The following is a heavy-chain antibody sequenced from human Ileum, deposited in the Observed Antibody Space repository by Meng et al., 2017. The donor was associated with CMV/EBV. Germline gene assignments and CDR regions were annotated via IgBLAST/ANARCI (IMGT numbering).Heavy chain of an antibody. J-gene: IGHJ4*03. V-gene: IGHV3-23*03. Sequence: GGSLRLSCAASGFTFSTYAMSWVRQAPGKGLEWVSFIYSGASSTQYADSVKGRFTISRDNSRNTLYLQMNSLRAEDTAVYYCAKDLGIIVGATDYWGQGTTVTVSS. CDR1: GFTFSTYA. CDR3: AKDLGIIVGATDY. D-gene: IGHD1-26*01. CDR2: IYSGASST.